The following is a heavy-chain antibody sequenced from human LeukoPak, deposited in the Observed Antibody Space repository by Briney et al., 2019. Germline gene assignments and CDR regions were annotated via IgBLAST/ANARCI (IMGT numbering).Heavy chain of an antibody. V-gene: IGHV3-48*03. J-gene: IGHJ4*02. CDR2: IDSSGGTI. D-gene: IGHD2/OR15-2a*01. CDR1: GFTFSTYE. Sequence: QPGGSLRLSCAASGFTFSTYEMNWVRQAPGKGLEWVSYIDSSGGTIFYADSVKGRFTISRDNSKNTLYVQMNSLRAEDTAVYYCARDSGPSQSPEYRRYFDSWGQGTLVTVSS. CDR3: ARDSGPSQSPEYRRYFDS.